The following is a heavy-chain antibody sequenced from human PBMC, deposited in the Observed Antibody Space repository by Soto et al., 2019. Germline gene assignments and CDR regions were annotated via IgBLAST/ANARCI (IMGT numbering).Heavy chain of an antibody. CDR3: ARDCTLGGGDCYTTFDY. CDR1: GGTSTSYA. V-gene: IGHV1-69*13. D-gene: IGHD2-21*02. J-gene: IGHJ4*02. Sequence: SVKVSCKASGGTSTSYAISWVRQAPGQGLEWMGGIIPIFGTANYAQKFQGRVTITADESTSTAYMELSSLRSEDTAVYYCARDCTLGGGDCYTTFDYWGQGTLVTVSS. CDR2: IIPIFGTA.